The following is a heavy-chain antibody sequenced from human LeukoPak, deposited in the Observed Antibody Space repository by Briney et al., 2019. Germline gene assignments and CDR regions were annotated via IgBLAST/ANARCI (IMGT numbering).Heavy chain of an antibody. CDR3: ASPRFGTYYYFYMDV. J-gene: IGHJ6*03. CDR1: GGSISSSSYY. D-gene: IGHD3-16*01. Sequence: SETLSLTCTVSGGSISSSSYYWGWIRQPPGKGLEWIGSIYYSGSTYYNPSLKSRVTISVDTSKNQFSLTLSSVTAADTAMYYCASPRFGTYYYFYMDVWGKGTTVTVSS. V-gene: IGHV4-39*01. CDR2: IYYSGST.